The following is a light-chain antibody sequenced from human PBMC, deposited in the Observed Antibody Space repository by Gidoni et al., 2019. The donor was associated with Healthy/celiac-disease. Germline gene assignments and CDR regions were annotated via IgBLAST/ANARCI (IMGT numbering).Light chain of an antibody. CDR3: SSYTSSSTFYV. V-gene: IGLV2-14*01. CDR1: SSDVGGYNY. Sequence: QSALTQPASVSGSPGQSITISCTGTSSDVGGYNYFSWYQQHPGKAPKLMIYEVSNRPSGVSNRFSGSKSGNTASLTISGLQAEDEADYYCSSYTSSSTFYVFGTGTKVTVL. CDR2: EVS. J-gene: IGLJ1*01.